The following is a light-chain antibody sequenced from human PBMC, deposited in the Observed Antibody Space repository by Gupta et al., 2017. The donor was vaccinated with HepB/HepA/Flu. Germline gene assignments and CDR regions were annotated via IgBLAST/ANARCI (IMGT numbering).Light chain of an antibody. V-gene: IGKV1-9*01. CDR1: QGISSY. Sequence: DIQLTQSPSFLSASVGDRVTITCRASQGISSYLAWYQQKPGKAPKLLIYAAYTLKSGVPSRFSGSGSGTEFTLTISRLQPEDFETYYCQQLNSYSFGQGTRLEIK. CDR3: QQLNSYS. J-gene: IGKJ5*01. CDR2: AAY.